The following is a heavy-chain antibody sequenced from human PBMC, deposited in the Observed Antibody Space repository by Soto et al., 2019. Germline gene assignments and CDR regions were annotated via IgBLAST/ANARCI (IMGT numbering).Heavy chain of an antibody. CDR1: GFTFSSYA. Sequence: PGGSLRLSCAGSGFTFSSYAMSWVRQAPGKGLAWVSAISGSGGSTYYADSVKGRFTISRDNSKNTLDLQMNSLRAEETALYYSAKIPMSGTVRSDYGGAGTMLAV. CDR3: AKIPMSGTVRSDY. J-gene: IGHJ4*02. CDR2: ISGSGGST. V-gene: IGHV3-23*01. D-gene: IGHD6-25*01.